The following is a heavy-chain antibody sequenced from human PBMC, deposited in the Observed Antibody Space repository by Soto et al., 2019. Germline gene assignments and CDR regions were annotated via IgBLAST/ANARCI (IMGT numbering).Heavy chain of an antibody. Sequence: EVQLVESGGGLVQPGRSLRLSCAASGFTFDDYAMHWVRQAPGKGLEWVSGISWNSGSIGYADSVKGRFTISRDNAKNSLYLQLNSLRAEDTALYYCGTGTGYGMDGWGQGATVTVSS. CDR2: ISWNSGSI. CDR1: GFTFDDYA. J-gene: IGHJ6*02. CDR3: GTGTGYGMDG. V-gene: IGHV3-9*01.